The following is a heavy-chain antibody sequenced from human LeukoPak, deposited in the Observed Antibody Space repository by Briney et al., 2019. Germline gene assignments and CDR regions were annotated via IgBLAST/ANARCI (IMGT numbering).Heavy chain of an antibody. CDR1: GGSISSYY. V-gene: IGHV4-59*12. CDR2: IYYSGST. CDR3: ARSNALTLDY. J-gene: IGHJ4*02. D-gene: IGHD3-9*01. Sequence: SETLSLTCTVSGGSISSYYWSWIRQPPGKGLEWIGYIYYSGSTNYNPSLKSRVTISVDTSKNQFSLKLSSVTAADTAVYYCARSNALTLDYWGQGTLVTVSS.